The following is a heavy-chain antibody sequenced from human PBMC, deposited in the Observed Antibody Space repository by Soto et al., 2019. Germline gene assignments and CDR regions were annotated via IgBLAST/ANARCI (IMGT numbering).Heavy chain of an antibody. D-gene: IGHD3-3*01. CDR1: GGSISSSSYY. V-gene: IGHV4-39*01. CDR2: IYYSGST. CDR3: ARLGEHYDFWSGYTRTVNWFDP. Sequence: SETLSLTCTVSGGSISSSSYYWGWIRQPPGKGLEWIGSIYYSGSTYYNPSLKSRVPISVDTSKNQFSLKLSSVTAADTAVYYCARLGEHYDFWSGYTRTVNWFDPWGQGTLVTVSS. J-gene: IGHJ5*02.